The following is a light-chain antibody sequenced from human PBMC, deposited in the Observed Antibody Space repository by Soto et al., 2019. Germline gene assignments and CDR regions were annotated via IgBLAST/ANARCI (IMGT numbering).Light chain of an antibody. CDR1: QSISSW. CDR3: QQYNTYAWT. Sequence: DIQMTQSPSTLSASVGDRVTITCRASQSISSWLAWYQQKPGKAPKLLIYDASSLESGVPSRFSGSGSGTDFTLTISNLQPDDFATYYCQQYNTYAWTFGQGTKVEIK. J-gene: IGKJ1*01. V-gene: IGKV1-5*01. CDR2: DAS.